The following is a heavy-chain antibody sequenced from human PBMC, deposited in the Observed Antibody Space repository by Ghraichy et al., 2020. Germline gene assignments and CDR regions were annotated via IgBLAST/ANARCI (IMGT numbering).Heavy chain of an antibody. CDR3: ARQQLVRPYWYFDL. CDR2: INSDGSST. V-gene: IGHV3-74*01. J-gene: IGHJ2*01. D-gene: IGHD6-13*01. CDR1: VFTFSSYW. Sequence: GGSLRLSCAASVFTFSSYWMHWVRQAPGKGLVWVSRINSDGSSTNYADSVKGRFTISRDNAKNTLYLQMNSLRAEDTAVYYCARQQLVRPYWYFDLWGRGTLVTVSS.